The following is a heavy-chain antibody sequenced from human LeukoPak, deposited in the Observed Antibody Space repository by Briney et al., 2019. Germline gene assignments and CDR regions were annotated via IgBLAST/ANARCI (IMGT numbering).Heavy chain of an antibody. J-gene: IGHJ4*02. V-gene: IGHV1-18*01. CDR2: ISAYNGYT. D-gene: IGHD6-19*01. CDR1: GYTFSNYG. Sequence: GASVKVSCKASGYTFSNYGISWVRQAPGQGLEWMGWISAYNGYTDYAQKFQGRVTMTADTSTSTAYMELRSLESDDTATYYCARCRDSSGSLVNFWGQGTLVTVSS. CDR3: ARCRDSSGSLVNF.